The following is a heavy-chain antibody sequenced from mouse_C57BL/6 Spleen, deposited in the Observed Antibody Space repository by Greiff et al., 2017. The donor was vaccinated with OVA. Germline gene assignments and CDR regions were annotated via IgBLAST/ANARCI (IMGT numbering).Heavy chain of an antibody. CDR3: ARSYYGSSQAWFAY. V-gene: IGHV1-20*01. D-gene: IGHD1-1*01. Sequence: EVQRVESGPELVKPGDSVKISCKASGYSFTGYFMNWVMQSHGKSLEWIGRINPYNGNTFYNQKFKGKATLTVDKSSSTAHMELRSLTSEDSAVYYCARSYYGSSQAWFAYWGQGTLVTVSA. CDR1: GYSFTGYF. CDR2: INPYNGNT. J-gene: IGHJ3*01.